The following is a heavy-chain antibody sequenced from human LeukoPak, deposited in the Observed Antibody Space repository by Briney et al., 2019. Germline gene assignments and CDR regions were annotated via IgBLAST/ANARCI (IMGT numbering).Heavy chain of an antibody. CDR1: GFTFSSYG. D-gene: IGHD3-10*01. J-gene: IGHJ6*04. V-gene: IGHV3-33*01. Sequence: GGSLRLSCAASGFTFSSYGMHWVRQAPGKGLEWVAVIWYDGSSKYYADSVKGRFTISRDNSKNTLYPQMNSLRAEDTAVYYCAREQEGVRGVTHYGMDVWGKGTTVTVSS. CDR2: IWYDGSSK. CDR3: AREQEGVRGVTHYGMDV.